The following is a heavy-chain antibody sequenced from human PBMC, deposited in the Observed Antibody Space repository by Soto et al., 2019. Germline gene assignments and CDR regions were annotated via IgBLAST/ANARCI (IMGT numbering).Heavy chain of an antibody. CDR3: AKDWVGWGLRPYYGMYV. D-gene: IGHD1-26*01. CDR2: ISYDGSNK. J-gene: IGHJ6*02. V-gene: IGHV3-30*18. Sequence: QVQLVESGGGVVQPGRSLRLSCAASGFTFSNYGMHWVRQAPGKGLEWVAVISYDGSNKYYADCVKGRFTISRDNSKNTRYLQMNSLRAGDTAVYYCAKDWVGWGLRPYYGMYVWGQWTTVTVSS. CDR1: GFTFSNYG.